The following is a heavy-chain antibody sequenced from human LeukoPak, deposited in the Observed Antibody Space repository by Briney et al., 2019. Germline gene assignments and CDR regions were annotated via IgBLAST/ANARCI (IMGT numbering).Heavy chain of an antibody. J-gene: IGHJ6*03. Sequence: GGSLRLSCAASGFTFSDYYMSWIRQAPGKGLEWVSYISGSGSTIYYADSVKGRFTISRDNAKNSLYLQMNSLRAEDTAVYYCARGRNYYYYYYMDVWGKGTTVTISS. CDR3: ARGRNYYYYYYMDV. CDR2: ISGSGSTI. CDR1: GFTFSDYY. V-gene: IGHV3-11*01.